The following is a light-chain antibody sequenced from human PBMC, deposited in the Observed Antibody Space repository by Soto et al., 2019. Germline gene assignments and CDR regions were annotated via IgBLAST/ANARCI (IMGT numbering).Light chain of an antibody. V-gene: IGKV3-20*01. CDR1: QSVNSNY. J-gene: IGKJ1*01. CDR3: QQCGSSPWT. Sequence: EMVMTQSPAILSVSPGESATLSCRASQSVNSNYLAWYQQKPGQAPKVLIYRASSRATGIPDRFSGSGSGTDFTLTISRLEPEDFAVYYCQQCGSSPWTFGQGTKVDI. CDR2: RAS.